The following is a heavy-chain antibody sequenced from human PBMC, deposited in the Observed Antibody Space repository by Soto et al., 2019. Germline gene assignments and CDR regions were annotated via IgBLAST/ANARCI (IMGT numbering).Heavy chain of an antibody. CDR2: IDPSDSYT. CDR1: GYGFTSYW. Sequence: EVQLVQCGAEVKKPGESLRISCKGSGYGFTSYWISWVRQMPGKGLEWMGRIDPSDSYTNYSPSFQGHVTISADKSISTAYLQWSSLKASDTAMYYCARGDVVVVAATRGSDYWGQGTLVTVSS. D-gene: IGHD2-15*01. CDR3: ARGDVVVVAATRGSDY. J-gene: IGHJ4*02. V-gene: IGHV5-10-1*03.